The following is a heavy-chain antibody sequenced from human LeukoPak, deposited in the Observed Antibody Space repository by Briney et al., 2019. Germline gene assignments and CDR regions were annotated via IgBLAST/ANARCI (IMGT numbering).Heavy chain of an antibody. CDR3: TRGPLWVKERLFDP. D-gene: IGHD3-16*01. V-gene: IGHV4-34*01. J-gene: IGHJ5*02. Sequence: SETLSLTCAVYGGSFSGHYWSWIRHPPGKGLEWIGEINHSGSSNYNPSLKSRVTISLDTSKNQFSLKLRSVTAADTAVYYCTRGPLWVKERLFDPWGQGILVTVSS. CDR1: GGSFSGHY. CDR2: INHSGSS.